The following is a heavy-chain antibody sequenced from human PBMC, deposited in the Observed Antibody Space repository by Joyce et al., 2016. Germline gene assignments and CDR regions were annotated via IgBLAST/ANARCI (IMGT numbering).Heavy chain of an antibody. V-gene: IGHV1-69*08. CDR3: ATDRLASYYYYYIDV. CDR2: IIPSLGTT. Sequence: QVQLEQSGAEVKKPGSSVRVSCKASGGTFISYTITWVRQAPGQGLEWMGRIIPSLGTTYYAQKFQGRVTITADKSTSIAYMELSSLTSEDTAVYYCATDRLASYYYYYIDVWGKGTTVTVSS. CDR1: GGTFISYT. J-gene: IGHJ6*03.